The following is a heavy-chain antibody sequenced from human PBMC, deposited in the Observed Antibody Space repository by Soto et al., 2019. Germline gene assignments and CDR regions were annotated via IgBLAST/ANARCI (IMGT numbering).Heavy chain of an antibody. CDR2: IDPRNSYT. V-gene: IGHV5-10-1*01. Sequence: PGESPKISCKGSGYSFTSYWISWVRQMPGKGLEWMGRIDPRNSYTNYTPSFQGHVTISADKSISTAYLQWSSLKASDTAMYYCARHGKGYSSSWSFDYWGQGTLVTVSS. D-gene: IGHD6-13*01. J-gene: IGHJ4*02. CDR1: GYSFTSYW. CDR3: ARHGKGYSSSWSFDY.